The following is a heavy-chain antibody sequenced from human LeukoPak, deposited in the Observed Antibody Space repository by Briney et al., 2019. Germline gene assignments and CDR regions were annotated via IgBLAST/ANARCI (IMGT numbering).Heavy chain of an antibody. CDR2: IIPIFGTA. V-gene: IGHV1-69*06. Sequence: GASVKVSCKASGGTFSSYAISWVRQAPGQGLEWMGGIIPIFGTANYAQKFQGRVTITADKSTSTAYMELSSLRSEDTAVYYCAARRSRHNMDVWGKGTTVTVSS. D-gene: IGHD2-15*01. CDR3: AARRSRHNMDV. J-gene: IGHJ6*03. CDR1: GGTFSSYA.